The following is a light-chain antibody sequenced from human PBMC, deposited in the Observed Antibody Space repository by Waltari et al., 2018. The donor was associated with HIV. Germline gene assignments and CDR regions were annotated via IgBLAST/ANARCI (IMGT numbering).Light chain of an antibody. CDR1: HLVFSSSKYKNY. J-gene: IGKJ2*01. CDR3: QQYYSTPMYT. V-gene: IGKV4-1*01. CDR2: WAS. Sequence: DIVLTQPPASLYVSLGERATSHCKASHLVFSSSKYKNYLAWYQQKPGQPPKLLIYWASTRESGVPDRFSGSGSGTDFTLTISSLQAEDVAVYSCQQYYSTPMYTFGQGTKLEIK.